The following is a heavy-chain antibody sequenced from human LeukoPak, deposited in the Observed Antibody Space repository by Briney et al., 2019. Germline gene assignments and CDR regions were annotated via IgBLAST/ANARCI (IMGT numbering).Heavy chain of an antibody. CDR3: ARRRGYCTNGVCYWHAFDI. CDR2: IYTSGST. J-gene: IGHJ3*02. Sequence: PSETLSLTCTVSGCSISSYYWSWIRQPAGKGLEWIGRIYTSGSTNYNPSLKSRVTMSVDTSKNQFSLKLSSVTAADTAVYYCARRRGYCTNGVCYWHAFDIWGQGTMVTVSS. V-gene: IGHV4-4*07. CDR1: GCSISSYY. D-gene: IGHD2-8*01.